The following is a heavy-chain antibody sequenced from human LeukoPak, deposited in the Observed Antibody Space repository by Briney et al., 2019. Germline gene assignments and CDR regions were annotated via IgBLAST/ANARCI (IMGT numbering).Heavy chain of an antibody. CDR1: GFTFSNYA. V-gene: IGHV3-23*01. J-gene: IGHJ1*01. Sequence: GSLRLSCAASGFTFSNYAITWVRQAPGKGLEWVSTISSSGANTYYADSVRGRFTISRDNSKNTLYLQMNSLRAEDTAVYYCAKDGHYDSSGFTLQYWGQGTLVTVSS. CDR3: AKDGHYDSSGFTLQY. D-gene: IGHD3-22*01. CDR2: ISSSGANT.